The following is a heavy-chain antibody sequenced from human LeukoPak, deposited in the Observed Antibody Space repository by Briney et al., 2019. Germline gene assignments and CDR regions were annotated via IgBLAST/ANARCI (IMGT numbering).Heavy chain of an antibody. Sequence: SETLSLTCALYGGSFTGYYWRWIRQPPGKGLEWIGEINHSGSTKYNPSLESRGTISVDTSTKQFFLRLTSVTAADTAVYYCACHAVRYSAYDREEDAFDIWGQGTMVTVSS. J-gene: IGHJ3*02. CDR3: ACHAVRYSAYDREEDAFDI. D-gene: IGHD5-12*01. CDR2: INHSGST. V-gene: IGHV4-34*01. CDR1: GGSFTGYY.